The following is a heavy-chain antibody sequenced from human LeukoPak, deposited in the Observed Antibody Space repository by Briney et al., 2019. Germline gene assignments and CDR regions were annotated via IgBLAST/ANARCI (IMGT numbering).Heavy chain of an antibody. V-gene: IGHV3-48*01. CDR1: VFTFSIYS. Sequence: GGSLRLSCAASVFTFSIYSMNWVRQAPWKGPEWVSYITSDRRTISYADPVKGRFTISRDNDKRLLYLQMDSLRAGDTAIYYCARSTSGTFDYWGQGTLVTVSS. CDR2: ITSDRRTI. CDR3: ARSTSGTFDY. J-gene: IGHJ4*02. D-gene: IGHD6-13*01.